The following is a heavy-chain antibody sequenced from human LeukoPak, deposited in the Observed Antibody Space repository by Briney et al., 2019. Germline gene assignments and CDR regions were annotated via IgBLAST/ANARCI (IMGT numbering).Heavy chain of an antibody. CDR3: ASSYGLNWFDP. CDR2: IYHSGST. Sequence: TSETLSLTCTVSGYSISSGYYWGWIRQPPGKGLEWIGSIYHSGSTYYNPSLKIRVTISVDTSKNQFSLKLSSVTAADTAVYYCASSYGLNWFDPWGQGTLVTVSS. CDR1: GYSISSGYY. D-gene: IGHD5-18*01. V-gene: IGHV4-38-2*02. J-gene: IGHJ5*02.